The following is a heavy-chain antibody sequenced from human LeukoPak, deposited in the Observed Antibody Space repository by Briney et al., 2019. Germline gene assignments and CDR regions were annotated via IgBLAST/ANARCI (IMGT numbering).Heavy chain of an antibody. D-gene: IGHD3-10*01. CDR1: GFTFSSYE. V-gene: IGHV3-48*03. CDR2: ISSSGSTI. CDR3: ASGGFGELSHDY. Sequence: GGSLRLSCAASGFTFSSYEMNWVRQAPGKGLEWVSYISSSGSTIYYADSMKGRFTISRDNAKNSLYLQMNSLRAEDTAVYYCASGGFGELSHDYWGQGTLVTVSS. J-gene: IGHJ4*02.